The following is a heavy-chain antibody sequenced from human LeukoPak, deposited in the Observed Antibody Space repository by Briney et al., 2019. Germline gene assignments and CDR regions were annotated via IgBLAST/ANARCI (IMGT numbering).Heavy chain of an antibody. CDR2: MSFAGSDK. CDR1: GFTFSSYA. D-gene: IGHD6-6*01. V-gene: IGHV3-30*04. CDR3: AKDLGRIMIAAPKDAFDI. Sequence: GRSLRLSCAASGFTFSSYAIHWVRQAPGKGLEWVAVMSFAGSDKYYADSVRGRLTISRDNSKNTLYLHINGLRAEDTAIYYCAKDLGRIMIAAPKDAFDIWGRGTMVTVSS. J-gene: IGHJ3*02.